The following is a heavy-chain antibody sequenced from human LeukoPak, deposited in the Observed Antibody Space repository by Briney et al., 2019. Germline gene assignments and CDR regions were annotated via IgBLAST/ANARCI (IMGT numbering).Heavy chain of an antibody. CDR2: IYPGDSDG. CDR1: GYSFTSYW. V-gene: IGHV5-51*01. CDR3: ARQGGIAVAGTENWFDP. D-gene: IGHD6-19*01. J-gene: IGHJ5*02. Sequence: GESLKISCKDSGYSFTSYWIGWVRQMPGKGLEWMGIIYPGDSDGRYSPSFQGQVTISADKSISTAYLQWSSLKASDTAMYYCARQGGIAVAGTENWFDPWGQGTLVTVSS.